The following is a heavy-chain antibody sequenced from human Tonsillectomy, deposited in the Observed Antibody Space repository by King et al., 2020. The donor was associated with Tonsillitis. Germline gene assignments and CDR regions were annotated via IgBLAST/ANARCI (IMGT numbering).Heavy chain of an antibody. Sequence: VQLVESGGGLVQPGGSLRLSCAASGFTFSSYAMSWVRQAPGKGLEWVSAISGSGGSTYYADSVKGRFTISRDNSKNTLYLQMNSLRAEDTAVYYCAKGIQLWFLKKKYFGYWGQGTLVTVSS. CDR3: AKGIQLWFLKKKYFGY. J-gene: IGHJ4*02. D-gene: IGHD5-18*01. CDR1: GFTFSSYA. CDR2: ISGSGGST. V-gene: IGHV3-23*04.